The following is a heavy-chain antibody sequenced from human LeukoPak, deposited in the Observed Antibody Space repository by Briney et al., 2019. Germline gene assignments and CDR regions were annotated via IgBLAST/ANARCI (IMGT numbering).Heavy chain of an antibody. D-gene: IGHD6-19*01. J-gene: IGHJ4*02. CDR2: INHSGST. Sequence: KPSETLSLTCTVSGGSIRSSYYYWGWIRQPPGKGLEWIGEINHSGSTNYNPSLKSRVTISVDTSKNQFSLKLSSVTAADTAVYYCARAEVAGTGYWGQGTLVTVSS. V-gene: IGHV4-39*07. CDR3: ARAEVAGTGY. CDR1: GGSIRSSYYY.